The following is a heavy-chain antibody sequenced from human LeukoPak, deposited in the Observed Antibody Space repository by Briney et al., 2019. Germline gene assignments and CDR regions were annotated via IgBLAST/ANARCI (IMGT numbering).Heavy chain of an antibody. D-gene: IGHD6-19*01. CDR3: ARIAVAAYYFDY. V-gene: IGHV1-18*04. Sequence: GASVKVSCKASGYTFTCYGISWVRQAPGQGLEWMGWISAYNGNPKYAQKLQGRVTMTTDTSTSTAYMELRSLRSDDTAVYYCARIAVAAYYFDYWGQGTLVTVSS. J-gene: IGHJ4*02. CDR1: GYTFTCYG. CDR2: ISAYNGNP.